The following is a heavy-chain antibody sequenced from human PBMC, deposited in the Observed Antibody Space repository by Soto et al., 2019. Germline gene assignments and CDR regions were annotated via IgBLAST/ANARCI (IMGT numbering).Heavy chain of an antibody. D-gene: IGHD1-26*01. J-gene: IGHJ6*02. Sequence: QVQLVQSGAEVKKPGSSVKVSCKASGGTFSSYAISWVRQAPGQGLEWMGGIIPIFGTANYAQKFQGRVTITADESTNTAYMEPSSLRSEDTAVYYWARSGKGGYYYYGMDVWVQGTTVTVSS. CDR2: IIPIFGTA. CDR3: ARSGKGGYYYYGMDV. CDR1: GGTFSSYA. V-gene: IGHV1-69*12.